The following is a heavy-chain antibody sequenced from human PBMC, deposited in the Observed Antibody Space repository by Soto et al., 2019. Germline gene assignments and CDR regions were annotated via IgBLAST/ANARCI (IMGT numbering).Heavy chain of an antibody. CDR2: VHPDSGGT. CDR3: ARGAQGVCPVSGIYFYFDH. Sequence: GASVKVSCKTSGYIFTDHLIHWVRQSPGQGLQWVGWVHPDSGGTNVAQAFQDRVTMTADTSITTAYMDLARLRPDDTAIFYCARGAQGVCPVSGIYFYFDHWGQGTPVTVSS. J-gene: IGHJ4*02. CDR1: GYIFTDHL. V-gene: IGHV1-2*02. D-gene: IGHD3-22*01.